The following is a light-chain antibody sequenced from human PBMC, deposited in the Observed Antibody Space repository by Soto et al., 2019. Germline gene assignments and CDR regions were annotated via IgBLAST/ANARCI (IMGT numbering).Light chain of an antibody. Sequence: EILLTQSPATLSLSPWARPTLSCRASQSVSSYLAWYQQKPGQAPRLLIYDAYNRATGITARFSGSGSGTDFTITISSLQSEDFAVYYCQQYNNWPRTFGQGTKVDIK. CDR2: DAY. CDR1: QSVSSY. V-gene: IGKV3-11*01. J-gene: IGKJ1*01. CDR3: QQYNNWPRT.